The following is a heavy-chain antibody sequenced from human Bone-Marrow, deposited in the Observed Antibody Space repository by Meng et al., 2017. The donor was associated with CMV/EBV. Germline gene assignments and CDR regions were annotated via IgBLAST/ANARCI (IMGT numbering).Heavy chain of an antibody. CDR2: IYYSGST. CDR1: GGSVSSGSYY. J-gene: IGHJ6*02. Sequence: ETLSLTCTVSGGSVSSGSYYWSWIRQPPGKGLEWIGYIYYSGSTNYNPSLKSRVTISVDTSKNQFSLKLSSVTAADTAMYYCARAFCSTTSCYWFSYYYGMDVWGQGTTVTVSS. V-gene: IGHV4-61*01. D-gene: IGHD2-2*01. CDR3: ARAFCSTTSCYWFSYYYGMDV.